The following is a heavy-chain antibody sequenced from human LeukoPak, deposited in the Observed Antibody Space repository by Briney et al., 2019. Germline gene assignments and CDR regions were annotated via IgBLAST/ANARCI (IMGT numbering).Heavy chain of an antibody. CDR2: ISGSGGST. D-gene: IGHD6-19*01. J-gene: IGHJ6*02. CDR3: ARVRGWYYYGMDV. Sequence: GGSLRLSCAASGFTFSSYAMSWVRQAPGKGLEWVSAISGSGGSTYYADSVKGRFTISRDNSKNTLYLQMNSVRAEDTAVYYCARVRGWYYYGMDVWGQGTTVTVSS. V-gene: IGHV3-23*01. CDR1: GFTFSSYA.